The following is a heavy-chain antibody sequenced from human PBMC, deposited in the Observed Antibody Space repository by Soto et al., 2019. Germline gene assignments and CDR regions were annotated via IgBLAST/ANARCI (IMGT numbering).Heavy chain of an antibody. J-gene: IGHJ3*02. CDR2: IIPILGIA. Sequence: SVKVSCKASGGTFSSYTISWVRQAPGQGLEWMGRIIPILGIANYAQKFQGRVTITADKSTSTAYMELSSLRSEDTAVYYCARDSATQGGAFDIWGQGTMVTVS. CDR3: ARDSATQGGAFDI. V-gene: IGHV1-69*04. CDR1: GGTFSSYT. D-gene: IGHD2-15*01.